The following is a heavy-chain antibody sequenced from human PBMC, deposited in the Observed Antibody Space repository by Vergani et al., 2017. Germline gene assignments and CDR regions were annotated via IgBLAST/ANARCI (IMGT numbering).Heavy chain of an antibody. CDR3: ARKRGGYAFDI. Sequence: EVQLVESGGGLVKPGGSLRLSCAASGFTFSSYSINWVRQAPGKGLEWVSSISSSSSYIYYADSVKGRFTISRDNAKNSLYLQMNSLRAEDTAVYYCARKRGGYAFDIWGQGTMVTVSS. D-gene: IGHD3-10*01. V-gene: IGHV3-21*01. CDR1: GFTFSSYS. CDR2: ISSSSSYI. J-gene: IGHJ3*02.